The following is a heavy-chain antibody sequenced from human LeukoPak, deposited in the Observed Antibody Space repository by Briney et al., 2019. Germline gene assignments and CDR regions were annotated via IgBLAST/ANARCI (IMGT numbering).Heavy chain of an antibody. D-gene: IGHD3-10*01. CDR1: GFTFSSYA. J-gene: IGHJ6*04. CDR2: ISYDGSNK. CDR3: ARDLWFGELLRYYYYGMDV. Sequence: GRSLRLSCAASGFTFSSYAMHWVRQAPGKGLEWVAVISYDGSNKYYADSVKGRFTISRDNSKTTLYLQMNSLRAEDTAVYYCARDLWFGELLRYYYYGMDVWGKGTTVTVSS. V-gene: IGHV3-30*04.